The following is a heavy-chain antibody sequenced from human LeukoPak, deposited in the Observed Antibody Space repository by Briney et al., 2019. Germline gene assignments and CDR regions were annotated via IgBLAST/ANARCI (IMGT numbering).Heavy chain of an antibody. Sequence: SVKVSCKASGGTFSNYAISWVRQAPGQGLEWMGGIIPIFGTTNYAQKFQGRVTITADKSTSTAYMEMSSLRSEDTAIYYCARDNSVGDNAWWFDPWGQGTLVTVSS. J-gene: IGHJ5*02. CDR3: ARDNSVGDNAWWFDP. CDR1: GGTFSNYA. CDR2: IIPIFGTT. V-gene: IGHV1-69*06. D-gene: IGHD1-26*01.